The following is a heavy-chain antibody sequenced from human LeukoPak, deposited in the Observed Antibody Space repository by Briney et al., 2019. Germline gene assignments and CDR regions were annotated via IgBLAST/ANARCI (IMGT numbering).Heavy chain of an antibody. V-gene: IGHV4-59*12. D-gene: IGHD6-13*01. CDR3: AGGLAAVHALDY. J-gene: IGHJ4*02. Sequence: PSETLSLTCTVSGGSISSYYWSWIRQPPGKGLEWIGYIYYSGSTNYNPSLKSRVTISVDTSKNLFSLKLSSVTAADTAVYYCAGGLAAVHALDYWGQGTLVTVSS. CDR2: IYYSGST. CDR1: GGSISSYY.